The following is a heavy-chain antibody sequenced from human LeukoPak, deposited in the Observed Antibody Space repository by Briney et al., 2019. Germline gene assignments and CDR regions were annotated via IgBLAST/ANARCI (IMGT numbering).Heavy chain of an antibody. D-gene: IGHD6-6*01. CDR2: IYYSGST. CDR3: ARFLVSSPDYYHYYYMDV. J-gene: IGHJ6*03. CDR1: GGPISSYY. Sequence: KPSETLSLTCTVSGGPISSYYWSWIRQPPGKGLEWIGYIYYSGSTNYNPSLKSRVTISVDTSKDQFSLKLSSVTAADTAVYYCARFLVSSPDYYHYYYMDVWGKGTTVTVSS. V-gene: IGHV4-59*01.